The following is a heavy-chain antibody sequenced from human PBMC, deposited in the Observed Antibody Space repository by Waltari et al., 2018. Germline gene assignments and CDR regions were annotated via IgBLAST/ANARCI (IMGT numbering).Heavy chain of an antibody. D-gene: IGHD3-9*01. V-gene: IGHV3-23*01. CDR2: IGSSGANT. CDR3: VKDRPDWPIDY. CDR1: GFTFRRFS. Sequence: EVQLLESGGGLVQTGGSLRISCTASGFTFRRFSMSWVRQAPGKGLEWVSSIGSSGANTYYANSVKGRFTVSRDNSKNTVYLQINSLRAEDTATYYCVKDRPDWPIDYWGQGTLVTVSS. J-gene: IGHJ4*02.